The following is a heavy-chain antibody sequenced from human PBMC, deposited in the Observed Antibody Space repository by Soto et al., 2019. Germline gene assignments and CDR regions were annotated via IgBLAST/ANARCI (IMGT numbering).Heavy chain of an antibody. CDR3: ARERHCSGGSCYNYFDY. J-gene: IGHJ4*02. D-gene: IGHD2-15*01. CDR1: GGSISSGGYY. CDR2: IYYSGST. Sequence: SETLSLTCTVSGGSISSGGYYWSWIRQHPGKGLEWIGYIYYSGSTYYNPSLKSRVTISVDTSKNQFSLKLSSVTAADTAVYYCARERHCSGGSCYNYFDYWGQGTLVTVS. V-gene: IGHV4-31*03.